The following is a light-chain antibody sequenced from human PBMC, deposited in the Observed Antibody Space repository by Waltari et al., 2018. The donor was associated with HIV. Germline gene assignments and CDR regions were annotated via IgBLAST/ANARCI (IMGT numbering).Light chain of an antibody. V-gene: IGKV3-15*01. CDR1: QSVNSN. CDR2: GAS. J-gene: IGKJ1*01. CDR3: QQYKNWAPGRT. Sequence: EIVMTQSPATLSVSPGERATLSCRASQSVNSNLAWYQQKPGQAPMLLIYGASTRATGIPARFSGSGSGTEFTLTISSLQSEDFAVYYCQQYKNWAPGRTFGQGTKVEIK.